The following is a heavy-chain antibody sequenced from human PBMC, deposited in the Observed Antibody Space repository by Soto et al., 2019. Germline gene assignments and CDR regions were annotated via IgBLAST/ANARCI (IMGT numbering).Heavy chain of an antibody. V-gene: IGHV3-23*01. CDR3: AKYCSSTSCRNYYYYGMDV. Sequence: GGSLRLSYAASGFTFSSYAMSWVRQAPGKGLEWVSAISGSGGSTYYADSVKGRFTISRDNSKNTLYLQMNSLRAEDTAVYYCAKYCSSTSCRNYYYYGMDVWGQGTTVTVSS. CDR1: GFTFSSYA. J-gene: IGHJ6*02. D-gene: IGHD2-2*01. CDR2: ISGSGGST.